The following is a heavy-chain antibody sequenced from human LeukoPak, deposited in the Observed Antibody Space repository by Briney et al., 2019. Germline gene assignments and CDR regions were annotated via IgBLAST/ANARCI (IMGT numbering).Heavy chain of an antibody. Sequence: PGGSLRLSCAASGFTFSDYYMSWIRQAPGKGLEWVSYISSSSSYTNYADSVKGRFTISRDNAKNSLYLQMNSLRAEDTAVYYCAREGDGIVVVPAALDYWGQGTLVTVSS. J-gene: IGHJ4*02. V-gene: IGHV3-11*05. CDR2: ISSSSSYT. CDR3: AREGDGIVVVPAALDY. D-gene: IGHD2-2*01. CDR1: GFTFSDYY.